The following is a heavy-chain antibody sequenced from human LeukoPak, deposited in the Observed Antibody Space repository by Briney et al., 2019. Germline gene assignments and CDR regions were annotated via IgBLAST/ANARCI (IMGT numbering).Heavy chain of an antibody. Sequence: SETLSLTCAVYGGSFSGYYWSWIRQPPGKGLEWIGEINHSGSTNYNPSLKSRVTISVDTSKNQFSLKLSSVTAADTAVYYCARDGYSGSYPKEDWFDPWGQGTLVTVSS. J-gene: IGHJ5*02. CDR2: INHSGST. V-gene: IGHV4-34*01. CDR3: ARDGYSGSYPKEDWFDP. D-gene: IGHD1-26*01. CDR1: GGSFSGYY.